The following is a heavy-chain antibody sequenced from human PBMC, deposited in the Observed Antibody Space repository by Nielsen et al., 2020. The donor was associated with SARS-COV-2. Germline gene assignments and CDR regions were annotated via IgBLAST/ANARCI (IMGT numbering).Heavy chain of an antibody. CDR3: VRDIGVLPRAFDY. Sequence: SETLSLTCTVSGGSISSSSYYWGWIRQPPGKGLEWIGSIYYSGSTYYNPSLKSRVTISVDTSKNQFSLKLSSVTAADTAVYYCVRDIGVLPRAFDYWGQGTLVTVSS. CDR1: GGSISSSSYY. V-gene: IGHV4-39*07. CDR2: IYYSGST. J-gene: IGHJ4*02. D-gene: IGHD2/OR15-2a*01.